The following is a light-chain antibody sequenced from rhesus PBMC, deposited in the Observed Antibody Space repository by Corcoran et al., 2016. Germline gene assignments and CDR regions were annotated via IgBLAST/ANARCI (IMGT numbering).Light chain of an antibody. V-gene: IGKV1-38*01. CDR3: QQRNSYPLT. CDR1: QGISSY. Sequence: DIQLTQSPSSLSASVGDRVTITCRASQGISSYLAWYQQKPWKAPKLLIYDESNLQSGVTSRFSCSGSGTDFTLTISSLQPEDLAVYYCQQRNSYPLTCGGGTKVEIK. CDR2: DES. J-gene: IGKJ4*01.